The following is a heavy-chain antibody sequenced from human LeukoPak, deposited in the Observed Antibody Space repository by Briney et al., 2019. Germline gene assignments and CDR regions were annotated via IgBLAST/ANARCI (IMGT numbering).Heavy chain of an antibody. D-gene: IGHD6-13*01. CDR1: GGSISSYY. CDR2: IYYSGST. J-gene: IGHJ4*02. V-gene: IGHV4-59*01. CDR3: ARDRAAAHFDY. Sequence: SETLSLTCTVSGGSISSYYWSWIRQPPGKGLEWIGYIYYSGSTNYNPSLKSRVTISVDTSKNQFSLKLSSVTAADTAVYYCARDRAAAHFDYRGQGTLVTVSS.